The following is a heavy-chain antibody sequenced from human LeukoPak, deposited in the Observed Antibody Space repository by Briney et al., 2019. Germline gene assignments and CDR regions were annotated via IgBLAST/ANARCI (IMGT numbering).Heavy chain of an antibody. Sequence: PGGSLRLSCAASGFTFSSYGMHWVRQAPGKGLEWVAVIWYGGSNKYYADSVKGRFTISRDNSKNTLYLQMNSLRAEDTAVYYCAKSDYGAKGYWGQGTLVTVSS. D-gene: IGHD4-17*01. V-gene: IGHV3-33*08. CDR1: GFTFSSYG. CDR3: AKSDYGAKGY. CDR2: IWYGGSNK. J-gene: IGHJ4*02.